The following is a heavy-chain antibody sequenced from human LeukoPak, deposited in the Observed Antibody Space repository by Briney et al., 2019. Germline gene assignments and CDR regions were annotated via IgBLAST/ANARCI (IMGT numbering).Heavy chain of an antibody. Sequence: SETLSLTCTVSGGSISSSSYYWRWIRQPPGKGLECIGSIYYSGSTYYNPSLKSRVTIFVDTSKNQFSLKLSSVTAADTAVYYCARSSILWFGELLQPYFDYWGQGTLVTVSS. J-gene: IGHJ4*02. CDR2: IYYSGST. CDR1: GGSISSSSYY. V-gene: IGHV4-39*01. CDR3: ARSSILWFGELLQPYFDY. D-gene: IGHD3-10*01.